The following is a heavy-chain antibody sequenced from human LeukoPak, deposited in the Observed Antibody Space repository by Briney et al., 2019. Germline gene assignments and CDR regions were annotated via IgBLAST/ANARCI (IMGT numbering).Heavy chain of an antibody. CDR3: ASCFEVVVAAT. CDR1: GFTFSSYW. D-gene: IGHD2-15*01. Sequence: PGGSLRLSCAASGFTFSSYWMHWVRQAPGKGLVWVSRINSDRSRTSYADSVKGRFTIPRDNAKNTLYLQMNSLRAEDTAVYYCASCFEVVVAATGGQGTLVTVSS. V-gene: IGHV3-74*01. CDR2: INSDRSRT. J-gene: IGHJ4*02.